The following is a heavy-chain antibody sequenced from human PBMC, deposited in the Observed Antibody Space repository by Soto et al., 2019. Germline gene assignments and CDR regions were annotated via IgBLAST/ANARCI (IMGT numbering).Heavy chain of an antibody. Sequence: EVQLVASGGGWVQPVGSLRLSCAASGFTVTTNYMSWVRQPPGKGLEWVSVVYSGGSTYYADSVKGRFTFSRDNSKNTLYLQMNSLRAEDTAVYYCARDFSGKNDAFDIWGQGQVVTVSS. CDR2: VYSGGST. D-gene: IGHD3-10*01. J-gene: IGHJ3*02. V-gene: IGHV3-66*01. CDR3: ARDFSGKNDAFDI. CDR1: GFTVTTNY.